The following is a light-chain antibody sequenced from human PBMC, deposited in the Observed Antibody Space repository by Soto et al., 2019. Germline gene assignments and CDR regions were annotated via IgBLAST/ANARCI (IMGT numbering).Light chain of an antibody. CDR2: AAS. CDR3: QQRHNWPIT. J-gene: IGKJ5*01. CDR1: QSVSSY. Sequence: MVLTQSPATLSLSAWERATLSVRASQSVSSYLAWYQQKPGQAPRLLIYAASTRATGIPARFSGSGSGTDFTLTISGLEPADLGVYYCQQRHNWPITFGQGTRLEI. V-gene: IGKV3-11*01.